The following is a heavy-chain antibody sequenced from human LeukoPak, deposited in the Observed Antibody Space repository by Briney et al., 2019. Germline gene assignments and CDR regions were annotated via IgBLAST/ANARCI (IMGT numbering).Heavy chain of an antibody. D-gene: IGHD3-3*01. J-gene: IGHJ6*02. CDR1: GFTFSSYG. V-gene: IGHV3-33*01. Sequence: TGGSLRLSCAASGFTFSSYGMHWVRQAPGKGLEWVAVIWYDGSNKYYADSVKGRFTISRDNSKNTLYLQMNSLRAEDTAVYYCARSGRRDNDFWSGYPPHYGMDVWGQGTTVTVSS. CDR3: ARSGRRDNDFWSGYPPHYGMDV. CDR2: IWYDGSNK.